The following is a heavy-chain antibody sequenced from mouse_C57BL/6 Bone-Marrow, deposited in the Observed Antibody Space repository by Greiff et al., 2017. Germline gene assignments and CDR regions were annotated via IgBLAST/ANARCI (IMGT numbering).Heavy chain of an antibody. CDR3: ARKGYGYDGGFYAMDY. Sequence: VKLQESGAELMKPGASVKLSCKATGYTFTGYWIEWVKQRPGHGLEWIGEILPGSGSTNYNEKLKGKATFTADTSSNTAYMQLSSLTTEDSAIYYCARKGYGYDGGFYAMDYWGQGTSVTVSS. J-gene: IGHJ4*01. V-gene: IGHV1-9*01. CDR1: GYTFTGYW. D-gene: IGHD2-2*01. CDR2: ILPGSGST.